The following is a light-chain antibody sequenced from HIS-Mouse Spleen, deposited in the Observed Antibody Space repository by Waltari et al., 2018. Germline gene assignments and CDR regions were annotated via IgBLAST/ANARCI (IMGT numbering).Light chain of an antibody. CDR3: CSYAGSSTWV. V-gene: IGLV2-14*03. J-gene: IGLJ3*02. Sequence: QSALTQPASVSGSPGQSLTISFTGTSSDVGGYNYVSWYQQHPGKAPKLMIYDVSNRPSGVSNRFSGSKSGNTASLTISGLQAEDEADYYCCSYAGSSTWVFGGGTKLTVL. CDR1: SSDVGGYNY. CDR2: DVS.